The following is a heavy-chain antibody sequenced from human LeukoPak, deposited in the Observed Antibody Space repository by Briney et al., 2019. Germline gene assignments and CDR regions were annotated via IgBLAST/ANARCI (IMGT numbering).Heavy chain of an antibody. V-gene: IGHV4-34*01. J-gene: IGHJ4*02. CDR3: ARGGRYYDILTGYYRSGASTHYFDY. CDR2: INHSGST. CDR1: GGSFSGYY. Sequence: SETLSLTCAVYGGSFSGYYCSWIRQPPGKGLEWIGEINHSGSTNYNPSLKSRVTISVDTSKNQFSLKLSSVTAADTAVYYCARGGRYYDILTGYYRSGASTHYFDYWGQGTLVTVSS. D-gene: IGHD3-9*01.